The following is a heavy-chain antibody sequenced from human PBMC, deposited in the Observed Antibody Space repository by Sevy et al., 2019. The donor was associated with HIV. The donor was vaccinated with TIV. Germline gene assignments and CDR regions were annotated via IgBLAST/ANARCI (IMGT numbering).Heavy chain of an antibody. CDR2: IKSKADGGTT. CDR1: GFTFSYAW. CDR3: STDPIIVLLVTDGMDV. J-gene: IGHJ6*02. Sequence: GGSLRLSCAASGFTFSYAWMSWVRQAPGKGLEWVGRIKSKADGGTTDYAAPVKGRFTISRDDSKNTLYLQMTSLKTEDTAVCYCSTDPIIVLLVTDGMDVWGQGTTVTVSS. D-gene: IGHD2-8*02. V-gene: IGHV3-15*01.